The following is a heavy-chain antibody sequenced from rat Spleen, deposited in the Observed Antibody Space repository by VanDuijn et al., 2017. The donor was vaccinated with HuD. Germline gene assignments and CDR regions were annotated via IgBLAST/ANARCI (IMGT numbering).Heavy chain of an antibody. V-gene: IGHV2-13*01. Sequence: QVQLKESGPGLVQPSQTLSLTCTVSGFSLSNYGVIWVRQPPGKGLDWMGVIWGDGNSNYNSALKSRLSISRDTSKSQVYLKMNSLQTEDTATYYCARGPPRDDANYYYGYYFDYWGQGVMVTVSS. J-gene: IGHJ2*01. D-gene: IGHD1-12*02. CDR3: ARGPPRDDANYYYGYYFDY. CDR1: GFSLSNYG. CDR2: IWGDGNS.